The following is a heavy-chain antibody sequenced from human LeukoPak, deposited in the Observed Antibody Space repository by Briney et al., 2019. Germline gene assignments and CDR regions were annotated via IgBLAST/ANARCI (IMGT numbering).Heavy chain of an antibody. CDR2: IYPRDSDT. CDR1: GYTFTHQW. J-gene: IGHJ4*02. D-gene: IGHD3-16*01. CDR3: ARHSDVVGAV. V-gene: IGHV5-51*01. Sequence: GESLKISCEASGYTFTHQWSGWVRQMPGTGLEWVGIIYPRDSDTIYSPSFQGNVTISADTSINTAYLEWRSLEASDTAMYYCARHSDVVGAVWGQGTQVTVSS.